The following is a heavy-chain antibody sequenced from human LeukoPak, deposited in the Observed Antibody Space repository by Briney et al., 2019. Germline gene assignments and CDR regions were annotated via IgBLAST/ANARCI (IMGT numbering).Heavy chain of an antibody. Sequence: PGGSLRLSCAASGFAFSTSNMNWIRQTPGKGLEWVSSISSGSTYIYYADSLKGRFTVSRDNAKSSLSLQMNSLRVEDTAMYYCAYLADYDFRSASSGIDYWGQGTLVTVSS. V-gene: IGHV3-21*01. D-gene: IGHD3-3*01. J-gene: IGHJ4*02. CDR3: AYLADYDFRSASSGIDY. CDR2: ISSGSTYI. CDR1: GFAFSTSN.